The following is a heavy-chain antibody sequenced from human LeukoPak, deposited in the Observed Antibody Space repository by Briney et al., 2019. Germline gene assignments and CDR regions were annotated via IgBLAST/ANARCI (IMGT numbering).Heavy chain of an antibody. CDR1: GFTFSSYS. Sequence: PGGSLRLSCAASGFTFSSYSMNWVRQAPGKGLEWVSYISSSSTIYYADSVKGRFTISRDNAKNSLYLQMNSLRAEDTAVYYCARDFTYYDILTGYGMDVWGQGTTVTVSS. V-gene: IGHV3-48*01. CDR2: ISSSSTI. J-gene: IGHJ6*02. CDR3: ARDFTYYDILTGYGMDV. D-gene: IGHD3-9*01.